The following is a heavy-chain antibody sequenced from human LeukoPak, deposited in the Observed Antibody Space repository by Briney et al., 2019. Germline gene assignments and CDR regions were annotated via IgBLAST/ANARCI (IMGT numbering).Heavy chain of an antibody. CDR1: GFTFSDHY. J-gene: IGHJ3*01. V-gene: IGHV3-72*01. CDR2: IRDKANSYTT. CDR3: ARERWRSGSYHDAFDV. D-gene: IGHD1-26*01. Sequence: GGSLRLSCAASGFTFSDHYMQWVRRAPGKGLEWVGRIRDKANSYTTEYAASVTGRFTISRDDSKSSMYLQMNSLKTEDTAVYYCARERWRSGSYHDAFDVWGQGTMVTVSS.